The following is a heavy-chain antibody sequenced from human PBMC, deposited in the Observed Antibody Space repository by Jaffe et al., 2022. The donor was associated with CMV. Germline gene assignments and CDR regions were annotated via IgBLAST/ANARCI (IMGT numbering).Heavy chain of an antibody. CDR2: IYYSGST. V-gene: IGHV4-39*01. D-gene: IGHD4-17*01. J-gene: IGHJ6*03. CDR3: ARLTTVTTAPPYYYYYMDV. CDR1: GGSISSSSYY. Sequence: QLQLQESGPGLVKPSETLSLTCTVSGGSISSSSYYWGWIRQPPGKGLEWIGSIYYSGSTYYNPSLKSRVTISVDTSKNQFSLKLSSVTAADTAVYYCARLTTVTTAPPYYYYYMDVWGKGTTVTVSS.